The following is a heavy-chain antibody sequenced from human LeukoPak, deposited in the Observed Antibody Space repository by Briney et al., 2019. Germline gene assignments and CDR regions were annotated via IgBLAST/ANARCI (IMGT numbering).Heavy chain of an antibody. CDR2: ISGSGGTT. V-gene: IGHV3-23*01. Sequence: GGSLRLSCAASGFTFSDYYMSWIRQAPGKGLEWVSGISGSGGTTYYADSVKGRFTISRDNPKNTLYLQMNSLRAEDTAVYYCAKDRYSNYGNWFDPWGQGTLVTVFS. D-gene: IGHD4-11*01. CDR3: AKDRYSNYGNWFDP. J-gene: IGHJ5*02. CDR1: GFTFSDYY.